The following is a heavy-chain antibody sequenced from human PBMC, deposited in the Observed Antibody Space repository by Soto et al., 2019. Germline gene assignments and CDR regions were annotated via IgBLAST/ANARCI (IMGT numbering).Heavy chain of an antibody. CDR3: ARSIDP. J-gene: IGHJ5*02. CDR1: GXXXSXXXXX. V-gene: IGHV4-31*03. CDR2: IYYSGST. Sequence: QVQLQESGPGLVKPSQTLSLTCTVSGXXXSXXXXXXXXIRQHPGKGLEWIGYIYYSGSTYYNPSLKSXXXXSVDTSKXXXXXXXXXXTAADTAVYYCARSIDPWGQGTLVTVSS.